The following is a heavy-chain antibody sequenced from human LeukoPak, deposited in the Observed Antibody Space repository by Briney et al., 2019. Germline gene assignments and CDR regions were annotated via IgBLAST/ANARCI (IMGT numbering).Heavy chain of an antibody. CDR3: ASGIQPRLSWFFDL. D-gene: IGHD5-18*01. Sequence: GGSLRLSCAASGFTFSNYWMSWVRQAPGKGPEWVAYISSPGTTLYYVDSVKGRFTISRDNAKNSMYLQMNSLRAEDTAVYYCASGIQPRLSWFFDLWGRGTQVIVSS. V-gene: IGHV3-11*01. CDR1: GFTFSNYW. CDR2: ISSPGTTL. J-gene: IGHJ2*01.